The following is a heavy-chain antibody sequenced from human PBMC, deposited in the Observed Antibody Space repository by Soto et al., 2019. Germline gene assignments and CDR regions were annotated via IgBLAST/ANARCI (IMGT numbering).Heavy chain of an antibody. Sequence: QVQLQQWGAGLLNPSETLSLTCVVFGGSFSGYYWTWIRQAPGKGLGWIGEINHSGGTNNNSSLNIRVTISVDTSKNQFSLILYAVTAADTAVYYCARDRQYYHFWSGYQNEGPYDMDVWGQGTTVTVSS. J-gene: IGHJ6*02. CDR2: INHSGGT. CDR3: ARDRQYYHFWSGYQNEGPYDMDV. V-gene: IGHV4-34*02. CDR1: GGSFSGYY. D-gene: IGHD3-3*02.